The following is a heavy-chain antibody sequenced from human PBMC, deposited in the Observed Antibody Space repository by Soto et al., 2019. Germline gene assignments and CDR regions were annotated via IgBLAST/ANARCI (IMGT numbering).Heavy chain of an antibody. J-gene: IGHJ4*02. D-gene: IGHD1-1*01. Sequence: GGSLRLSCAASGFTFSSYAMSWVRQAPGKGLEWVSAISGRGSSTYYADTVKGRFTISRDNAKNSLFLQMNRLRAEDTAVYFCTREVQPGVRREYDYWGQGTLVTVSS. V-gene: IGHV3-23*01. CDR1: GFTFSSYA. CDR2: ISGRGSST. CDR3: TREVQPGVRREYDY.